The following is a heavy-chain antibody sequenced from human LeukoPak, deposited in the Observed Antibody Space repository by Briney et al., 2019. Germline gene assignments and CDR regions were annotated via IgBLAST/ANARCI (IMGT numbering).Heavy chain of an antibody. D-gene: IGHD3-22*01. Sequence: HPGRSLRLSCAASGFTFSSYGMHWVRQAPGKGLEWVAVIWYDGSNKYYADSVKGRFTISRDNSKNTLYLQMNSLRAEDTAVYYCARDRDYYDSSGYYYVSYLLDYWGQGTLVTVSS. CDR1: GFTFSSYG. V-gene: IGHV3-33*01. J-gene: IGHJ4*02. CDR3: ARDRDYYDSSGYYYVSYLLDY. CDR2: IWYDGSNK.